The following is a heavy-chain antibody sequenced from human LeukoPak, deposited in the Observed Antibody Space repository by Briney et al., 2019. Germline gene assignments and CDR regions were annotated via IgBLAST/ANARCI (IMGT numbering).Heavy chain of an antibody. Sequence: PSETLSLTCTVSGGSISSSSYYWGWIRQPPGKGLEWIGSIYYSGSTYYNPSLKSRVTISVDTSKNQFSLKLSSVTAADTAVYYCAREGYCSSTSCYGPDDYWGQGTLVTVSS. J-gene: IGHJ4*02. CDR2: IYYSGST. D-gene: IGHD2-2*01. CDR3: AREGYCSSTSCYGPDDY. V-gene: IGHV4-39*07. CDR1: GGSISSSSYY.